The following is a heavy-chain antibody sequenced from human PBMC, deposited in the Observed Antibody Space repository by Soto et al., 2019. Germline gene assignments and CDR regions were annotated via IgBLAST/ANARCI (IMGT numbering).Heavy chain of an antibody. V-gene: IGHV1-2*02. CDR2: VHPDSGGT. D-gene: IGHD3-22*01. Sequence: ASVKVSCKTSGYIFTDHLIHWVRQSPGQGLQWVGWVHPDSGGTNVAQAFQDRVTMSADTSITTAYMDLARLRPDDTAIFYCARGAQGFFPVSGIYFYFDHWGQGTPVTVSS. CDR3: ARGAQGFFPVSGIYFYFDH. CDR1: GYIFTDHL. J-gene: IGHJ4*02.